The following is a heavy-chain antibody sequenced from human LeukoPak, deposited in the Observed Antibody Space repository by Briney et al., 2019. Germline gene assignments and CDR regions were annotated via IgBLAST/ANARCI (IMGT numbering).Heavy chain of an antibody. D-gene: IGHD6-19*01. CDR2: ITGSGSHT. Sequence: QAGGSLRLSCAASGFTFSSYGMSWVRQAPGKGLEWVPTITGSGSHTYYADSVKGRFTISRDNSKNTLYLQMNSLRAEDTAIYYCAKPGYVTSGWFDFWGQGTLVTASS. CDR3: AKPGYVTSGWFDF. V-gene: IGHV3-23*01. CDR1: GFTFSSYG. J-gene: IGHJ4*02.